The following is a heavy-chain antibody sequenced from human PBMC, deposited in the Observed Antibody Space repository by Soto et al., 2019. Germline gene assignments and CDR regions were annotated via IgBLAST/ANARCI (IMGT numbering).Heavy chain of an antibody. Sequence: VQLVQSGAEVKKPGSSVKVSCKASGGTFSSYAISWVRQAPGQGLEWMGGIIPIFGTANYAQKFQGRVTITADESTSTAYMELSSLRSEDTAVYYCARETGYCSGGSCYSFDYWGQGTLVTVSS. CDR2: IIPIFGTA. V-gene: IGHV1-69*01. CDR1: GGTFSSYA. CDR3: ARETGYCSGGSCYSFDY. J-gene: IGHJ4*02. D-gene: IGHD2-15*01.